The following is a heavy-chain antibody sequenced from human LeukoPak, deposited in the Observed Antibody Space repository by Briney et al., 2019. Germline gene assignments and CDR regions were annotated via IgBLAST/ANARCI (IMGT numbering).Heavy chain of an antibody. V-gene: IGHV4-4*07. Sequence: SETLSLTPTVSGGSISSYYWSWLRQPAGKGLEWSGRIYTSGSTNYNPSLKSRVTMSVDTSKNQFSLKLSSVTAADTAVYYCARGYDSSGYYYVDAFDIWGQGTMVTVSS. J-gene: IGHJ3*02. CDR2: IYTSGST. CDR3: ARGYDSSGYYYVDAFDI. CDR1: GGSISSYY. D-gene: IGHD3-22*01.